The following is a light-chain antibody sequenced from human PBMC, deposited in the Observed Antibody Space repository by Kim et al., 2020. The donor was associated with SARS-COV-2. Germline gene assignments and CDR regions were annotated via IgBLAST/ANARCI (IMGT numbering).Light chain of an antibody. CDR3: QAWDSSTEV. Sequence: SYELTQPPSVSVSPGQTASITCSGDKLGDKYACWYQQKPGQSPMLVIYQDSKRPSGIPERFSGSNSGNTATLTISGTQAMDEADYYCQAWDSSTEVFGTGTKVT. J-gene: IGLJ1*01. V-gene: IGLV3-1*01. CDR1: KLGDKY. CDR2: QDS.